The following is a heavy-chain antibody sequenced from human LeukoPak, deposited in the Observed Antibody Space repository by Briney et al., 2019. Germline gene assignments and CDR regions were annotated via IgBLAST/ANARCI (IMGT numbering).Heavy chain of an antibody. CDR3: ARDSSRQLVPYAFDI. CDR1: GYSISSGYY. J-gene: IGHJ3*02. V-gene: IGHV4-38-2*02. CDR2: IYHSGST. Sequence: PSETLSLTCTVSGYSISSGYYWGWIRQPPGKGLEWIGSIYHSGSTYYNPSLKSRVTISVDTSENQFSLKLSSVTAADTAVYYCARDSSRQLVPYAFDIWGQGTMVTVSS. D-gene: IGHD6-13*01.